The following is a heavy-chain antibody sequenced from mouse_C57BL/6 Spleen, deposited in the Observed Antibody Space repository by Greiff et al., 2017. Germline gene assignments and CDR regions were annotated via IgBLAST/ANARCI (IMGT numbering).Heavy chain of an antibody. CDR1: GYTFTSYW. Sequence: QVQLKPPGAELVRPGSSVKLSCKASGYTFTSYWMHWVKQRPIQGLEWIGNIDPSDSETHYNQKFKDKATLTVDKSSSTAYMQLSSLTSEDSAVYYCARERRDYAMDYWGQGTSVTVSS. V-gene: IGHV1-52*01. CDR3: ARERRDYAMDY. CDR2: IDPSDSET. J-gene: IGHJ4*01. D-gene: IGHD2-12*01.